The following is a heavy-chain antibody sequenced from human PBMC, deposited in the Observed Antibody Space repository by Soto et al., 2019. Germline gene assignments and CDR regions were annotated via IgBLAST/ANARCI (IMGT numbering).Heavy chain of an antibody. CDR1: GGSFSGYY. CDR3: ARGAATSWFDP. V-gene: IGHV4-34*01. D-gene: IGHD2-15*01. Sequence: SETLSLTCAVYGGSFSGYYWSWIRQPPGKGLEWIGEINHSGSTNYNPSLKSRVTISVDTSKNQFSLKLSSVTAADTAVYSCARGAATSWFDPWGQGPMVIASS. CDR2: INHSGST. J-gene: IGHJ5*02.